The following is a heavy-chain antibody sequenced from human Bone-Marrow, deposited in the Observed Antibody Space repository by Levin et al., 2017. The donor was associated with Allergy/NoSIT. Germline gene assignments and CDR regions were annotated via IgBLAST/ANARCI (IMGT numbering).Heavy chain of an antibody. V-gene: IGHV3-23*01. CDR3: GKDAIRGYSYTDT. CDR2: MSGGGDST. Sequence: SCATSGFTFGSYALSWVRQAPGKGLEWVSAMSGGGDSTFYADSVKGRFIISRDFSKNILYLQMNSLRVEDSGVYYCGKDAIRGYSYTDTWGQGTLVLVSS. D-gene: IGHD5-12*01. CDR1: GFTFGSYA. J-gene: IGHJ5*02.